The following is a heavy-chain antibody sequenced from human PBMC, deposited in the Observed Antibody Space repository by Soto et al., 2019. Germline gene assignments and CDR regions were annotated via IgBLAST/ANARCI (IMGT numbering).Heavy chain of an antibody. CDR1: GGTFSSYT. D-gene: IGHD6-13*01. CDR3: ARGGYGSRWPNVYMDV. V-gene: IGHV1-69*02. CDR2: IIPILGIA. J-gene: IGHJ6*03. Sequence: SVKVSCKASGGTFSSYTISWVRQAPGQGLEWMGRIIPILGIANYAQKFQGRVTITADKSTSTAYMELSSLRSEDTAVYYCARGGYGSRWPNVYMDVWGKGTTVTVSS.